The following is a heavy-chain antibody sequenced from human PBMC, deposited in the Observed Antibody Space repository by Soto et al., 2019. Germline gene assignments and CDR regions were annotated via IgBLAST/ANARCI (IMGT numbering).Heavy chain of an antibody. CDR1: GFTFSRYG. CDR3: AKVNTIFGVESYYYGMDV. J-gene: IGHJ6*02. D-gene: IGHD3-3*01. CDR2: ISSSTSYV. Sequence: GGSLRLSCAASGFTFSRYGMNWLRQAPGKGLEWVASISSSTSYVYYADSVKGRFSTSRDNAKNILYLEMYGLRTEDTAVYYCAKVNTIFGVESYYYGMDVWGQGTSVTVSS. V-gene: IGHV3-21*06.